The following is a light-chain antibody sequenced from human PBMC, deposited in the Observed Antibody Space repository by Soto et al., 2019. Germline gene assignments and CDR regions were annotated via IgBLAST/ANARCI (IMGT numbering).Light chain of an antibody. J-gene: IGKJ2*01. CDR2: AAS. CDR1: QDIGAW. CDR3: QQYHTYPYT. V-gene: IGKV1D-16*01. Sequence: DIQMTQSPSSLSASVGDRVTISCRASQDIGAWVAWYQQKPEKAPKSLIYAASTLQSGVPSRFNASGSVTDVTLTITGLQPEDFATYSCQQYHTYPYTFGQGTKLEIK.